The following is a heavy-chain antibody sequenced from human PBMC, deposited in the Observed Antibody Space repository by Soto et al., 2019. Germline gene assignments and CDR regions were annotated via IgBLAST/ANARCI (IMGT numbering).Heavy chain of an antibody. Sequence: ASETLSLTCAVSGGSISSGDYSWSWIRQPPGKGLEWIGYIYHSGSTYYNPSLKSRVTILVDRSKNQFSLNLSSVTAADTAVYYCARVQIDFYDSSGFSPWFDPWGQGTLVTVSS. J-gene: IGHJ5*01. D-gene: IGHD3-22*01. CDR1: GGSISSGDYS. CDR3: ARVQIDFYDSSGFSPWFDP. CDR2: IYHSGST. V-gene: IGHV4-30-2*01.